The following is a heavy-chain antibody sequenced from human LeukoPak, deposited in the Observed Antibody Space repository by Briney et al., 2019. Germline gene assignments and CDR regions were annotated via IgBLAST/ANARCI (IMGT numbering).Heavy chain of an antibody. CDR1: GFTFSSYS. V-gene: IGHV3-21*01. CDR2: ISSSSSYI. Sequence: PGGSLRLSCAASGFTFSSYSMNWVRQAPGKGLEWVSSISSSSSYIYYADSVKGRFTISRDNAKNSLYLQMNSLRAEDTAVYYCARVTYYDILTGYYPIDYWGQGTLVTVSS. D-gene: IGHD3-9*01. J-gene: IGHJ4*02. CDR3: ARVTYYDILTGYYPIDY.